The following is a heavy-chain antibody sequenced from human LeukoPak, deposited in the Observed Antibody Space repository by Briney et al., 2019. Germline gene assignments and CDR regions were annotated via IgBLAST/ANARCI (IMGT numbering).Heavy chain of an antibody. CDR1: GGSFSXYX. CDR2: XNHSRST. V-gene: IGHV4-34*01. D-gene: IGHD6-6*01. CDR3: ASRQRLAARLSLGAFDI. Sequence: SETLSLTCAVYGGSFSXYXXXXXXXXXXXXXXXXXXXNHSRSTNYNPSLKSRVTISVDTSKNQFSLKLSSVTAADTAVYYCASRQRLAARLSLGAFDIWGQGTMVTDSS. J-gene: IGHJ3*02.